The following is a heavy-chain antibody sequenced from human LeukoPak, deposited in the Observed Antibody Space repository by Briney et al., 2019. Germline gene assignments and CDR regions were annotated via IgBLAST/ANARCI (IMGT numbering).Heavy chain of an antibody. V-gene: IGHV3-23*01. CDR1: GFTFSSYA. D-gene: IGHD2-2*01. Sequence: PGGSLRLSCAASGFTFSSYAMSWVRQAPGKGLEWVSAISGSGGSTYYADSVKGRFTISRDNSENTLYLQMNSLRAEDTAVYYCAKAMTIVVVPAAIAGAAIDYWGQGTLVTVSS. CDR3: AKAMTIVVVPAAIAGAAIDY. CDR2: ISGSGGST. J-gene: IGHJ4*02.